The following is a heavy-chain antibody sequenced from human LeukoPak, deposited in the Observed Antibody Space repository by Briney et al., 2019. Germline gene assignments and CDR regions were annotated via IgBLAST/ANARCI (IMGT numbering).Heavy chain of an antibody. CDR3: ARWGSGYYNLDY. Sequence: GGSLRLSCAGSGFTFSSYSMNWVRQAPGKGLEWVSSITSSNNYIYYADSMKGRFTISRDNAKNSLYLQMNSLRAEDTAVYYCARWGSGYYNLDYWGQGTLATVSS. CDR1: GFTFSSYS. D-gene: IGHD3-9*01. V-gene: IGHV3-21*01. CDR2: ITSSNNYI. J-gene: IGHJ4*02.